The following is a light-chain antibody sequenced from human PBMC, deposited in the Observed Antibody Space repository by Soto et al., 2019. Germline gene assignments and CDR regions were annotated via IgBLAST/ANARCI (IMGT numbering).Light chain of an antibody. CDR3: HQYYGSPPRT. CDR1: QSVLYSSNNKNY. Sequence: DIVMTQSPDSLAVSLGERATINCKSSQSVLYSSNNKNYLAWYQQKPGQSPKLLISWGFIRESGVPDRFSGSASGTDFTLTISSLQAEDVAFSYCHQYYGSPPRTFGQGTKVEIK. V-gene: IGKV4-1*01. J-gene: IGKJ1*01. CDR2: WGF.